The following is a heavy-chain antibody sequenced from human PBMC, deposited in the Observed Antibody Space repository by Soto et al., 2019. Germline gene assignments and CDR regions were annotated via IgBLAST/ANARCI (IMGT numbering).Heavy chain of an antibody. CDR2: ISSSSSYI. Sequence: PGGSLRLSCAASGFTFGSYSMNWVRQAPGKGLEWVSSISSSSSYIYYADSVKGRFTISRDNAKNSLYLQMNSLRAEDTAVYYCACLGIHYGMDVWGQGTTVTVSS. CDR3: ACLGIHYGMDV. CDR1: GFTFGSYS. D-gene: IGHD1-20*01. J-gene: IGHJ6*02. V-gene: IGHV3-21*01.